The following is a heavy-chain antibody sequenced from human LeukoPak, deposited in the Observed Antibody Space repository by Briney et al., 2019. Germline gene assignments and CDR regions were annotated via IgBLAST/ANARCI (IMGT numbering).Heavy chain of an antibody. V-gene: IGHV3-74*01. J-gene: IGHJ4*02. Sequence: GGSLRLSCAASGSYWMHWVRQAPGKGLVWVSHINSDGSWTSYADSVKGRFTISRDNAKSSLYLQMHSLRAEDTAVYYCARDFRSSGTSFDYWGQGTLVTVSS. CDR2: INSDGSWT. CDR1: GSYW. D-gene: IGHD6-19*01. CDR3: ARDFRSSGTSFDY.